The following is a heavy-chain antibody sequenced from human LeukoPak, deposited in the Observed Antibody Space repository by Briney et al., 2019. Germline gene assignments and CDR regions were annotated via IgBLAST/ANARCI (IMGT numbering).Heavy chain of an antibody. CDR3: AKRVTYSIDS. V-gene: IGHV3-23*01. J-gene: IGHJ4*02. Sequence: GSLRLSCAASGFTFSSYVMSWVRQAPGKGPEWVSTSGTGGGTYYADSVKGRFTISRDNSKNTLYLQMDSLRAEDTAIYYCAKRVTYSIDSWGQGTLVTVSS. CDR1: GFTFSSYV. D-gene: IGHD2-15*01. CDR2: SGTGGGT.